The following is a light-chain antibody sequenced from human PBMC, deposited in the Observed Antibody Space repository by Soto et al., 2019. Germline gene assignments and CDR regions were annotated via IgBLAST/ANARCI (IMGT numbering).Light chain of an antibody. CDR1: QSVGSD. Sequence: EIVMTQSPATLSVSPGERATLSCRASQSVGSDLAWYQQKPGQAPRLVIYDIFTRATGVPDRFSGSGHGTDFNITISGLEPEDSAPYYCQRPGATLGQGTKVDIK. J-gene: IGKJ1*01. CDR3: QRPGAT. V-gene: IGKV3D-15*01. CDR2: DIF.